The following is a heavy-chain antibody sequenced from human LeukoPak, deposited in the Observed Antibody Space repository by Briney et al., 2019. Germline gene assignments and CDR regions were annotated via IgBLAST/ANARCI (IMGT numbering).Heavy chain of an antibody. Sequence: ASVKVSCKASGYTFTSYAMHWVRQAPGQGLEWMGWISAYNANTNYAQKLQGRVTMTTDTSTSTAYMELRSLRSDDTAVYYCAKLNTGSSGWYLLDYYYGMDVWGQGTTVTVSS. D-gene: IGHD6-19*01. CDR2: ISAYNANT. J-gene: IGHJ6*02. V-gene: IGHV1-18*01. CDR1: GYTFTSYA. CDR3: AKLNTGSSGWYLLDYYYGMDV.